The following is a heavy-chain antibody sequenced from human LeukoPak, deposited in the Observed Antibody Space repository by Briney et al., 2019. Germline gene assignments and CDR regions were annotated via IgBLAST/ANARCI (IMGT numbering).Heavy chain of an antibody. V-gene: IGHV4-30-2*01. CDR2: IYHSGST. CDR3: ARGRVVAATNWFDP. D-gene: IGHD2-15*01. CDR1: GGSISSGGYS. Sequence: SQTLSLTCAVSGGSISSGGYSWSWIRQPPGKGLEWIGYIYHSGSTYYNPSLKSRVTISVDRSKYQFSLKLSSVTAADTAVYYCARGRVVAATNWFDPWGQGTLVTVSS. J-gene: IGHJ5*02.